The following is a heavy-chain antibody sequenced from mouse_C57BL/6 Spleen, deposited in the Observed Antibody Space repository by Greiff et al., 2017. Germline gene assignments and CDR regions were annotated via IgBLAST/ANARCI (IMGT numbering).Heavy chain of an antibody. J-gene: IGHJ4*01. CDR1: GYNFTSYT. CDR2: INPSSGYT. D-gene: IGHD1-1*01. CDR3: ARGLRTMMDY. Sequence: VQLQQSGAELARPGASVKMSCKASGYNFTSYTMHWVKQRPGQGLEWIGYINPSSGYTKYNQKFKDKATLTADKSSSTAYMQLSSLTSEDSAVYYCARGLRTMMDYWGQGTSVTVSS. V-gene: IGHV1-4*01.